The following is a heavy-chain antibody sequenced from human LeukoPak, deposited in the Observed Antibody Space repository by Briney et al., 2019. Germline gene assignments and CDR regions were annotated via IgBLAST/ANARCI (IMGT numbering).Heavy chain of an antibody. CDR2: INTNTGNP. D-gene: IGHD1-26*01. Sequence: GASVKVSCKASGYTFTSYATNWVRQAPGQGLEWMGWINTNTGNPTYAQGFTGRFVFSLDTSVSTAYLQISSLKAEDTAVYYCARDRGSGSSFYYYYYYMDVWGKGTTVTVSS. CDR3: ARDRGSGSSFYYYYYYMDV. J-gene: IGHJ6*03. V-gene: IGHV7-4-1*02. CDR1: GYTFTSYA.